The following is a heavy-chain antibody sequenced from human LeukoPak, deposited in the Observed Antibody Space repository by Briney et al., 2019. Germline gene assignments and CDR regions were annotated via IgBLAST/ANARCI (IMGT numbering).Heavy chain of an antibody. D-gene: IGHD1-26*01. CDR2: INWNGSTT. CDR1: RFTFDDYD. V-gene: IGHV3-20*04. CDR3: AKDLSGGSYFGPDAFDI. Sequence: RSGGSLRLSCAASRFTFDDYDMSWVRQAPGKGLEWVTDINWNGSTTRYADSVKGRFTISRDNAKNSLYLQMNSLRAEDTALYYCAKDLSGGSYFGPDAFDIWGQGTMVTVSS. J-gene: IGHJ3*02.